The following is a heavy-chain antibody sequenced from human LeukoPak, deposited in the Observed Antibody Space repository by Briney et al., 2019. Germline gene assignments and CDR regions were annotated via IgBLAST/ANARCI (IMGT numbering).Heavy chain of an antibody. CDR3: ARGRNFGSGSYVFDY. CDR1: GFTFSSYG. V-gene: IGHV3-23*01. Sequence: GGSLRLSCAASGFTFSSYGMSWVRQAPGKGLEWVSAISGSGGSTYYADSVKGRFTISRDNSKNTLYLQMNSRRAEDTAVYYCARGRNFGSGSYVFDYWGQGTLVTVSS. D-gene: IGHD3-10*01. CDR2: ISGSGGST. J-gene: IGHJ4*02.